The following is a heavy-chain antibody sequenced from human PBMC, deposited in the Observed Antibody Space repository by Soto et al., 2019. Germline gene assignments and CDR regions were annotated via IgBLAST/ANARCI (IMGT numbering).Heavy chain of an antibody. CDR3: ARDLRLEGISTSCCSVYYYGMDF. V-gene: IGHV4-59*12. Sequence: SETLSLTCTVSGGSISGYYWSWIRQPPGKGLEWIGFIYDGANTNYSPSLRSRVTISLGTSKNQFSLRLSAVTAADTAVYYCARDLRLEGISTSCCSVYYYGMDFWGQGTMVTVSS. CDR2: IYDGANT. J-gene: IGHJ6*02. D-gene: IGHD2-2*01. CDR1: GGSISGYY.